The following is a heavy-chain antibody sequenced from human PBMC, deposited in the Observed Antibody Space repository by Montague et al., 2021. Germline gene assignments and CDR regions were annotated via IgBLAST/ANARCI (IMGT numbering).Heavy chain of an antibody. CDR2: ISASSDNI. CDR1: GLTFDNCA. J-gene: IGHJ4*02. D-gene: IGHD2-15*01. V-gene: IGHV3-23*01. CDR3: ARDRRGGTYFDY. Sequence: SLRLSCAVSGLTFDNCAMTWVRQAPGEGLEWVSGISASSDNIYYADSVKGRVTISRDNSKNTLYLQMRDLRAEDTAVYYCARDRRGGTYFDYWGQGTLVTVSS.